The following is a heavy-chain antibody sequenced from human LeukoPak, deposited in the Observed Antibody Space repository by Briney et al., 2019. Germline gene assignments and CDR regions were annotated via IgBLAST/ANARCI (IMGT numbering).Heavy chain of an antibody. J-gene: IGHJ4*02. Sequence: SETLSLTCTVSGGSTSSYYWSWIRQPPGKGLEWIGYIYYSGSTNYNPSLKSRVTISVDTSKNQFSLQLNSVTPEDTAVYYCARGRYSYGYDYWGQGTLVTVSS. V-gene: IGHV4-59*12. CDR2: IYYSGST. D-gene: IGHD5-18*01. CDR1: GGSTSSYY. CDR3: ARGRYSYGYDY.